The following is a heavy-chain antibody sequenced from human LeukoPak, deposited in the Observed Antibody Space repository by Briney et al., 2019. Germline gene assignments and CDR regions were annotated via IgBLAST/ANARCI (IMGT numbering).Heavy chain of an antibody. D-gene: IGHD1-1*01. CDR3: ARDGYNLTPLDY. V-gene: IGHV3-30-3*01. CDR2: ISYDGSNK. J-gene: IGHJ4*02. CDR1: GFTFSSYA. Sequence: GGSLRLSCAASGFTFSSYAMHWVRQAPGKGLEWVAVISYDGSNKYYADSVKGRFTISRDNAKNTLYLQMNSLRPEDTALYYCARDGYNLTPLDYWGQGTLVTVSS.